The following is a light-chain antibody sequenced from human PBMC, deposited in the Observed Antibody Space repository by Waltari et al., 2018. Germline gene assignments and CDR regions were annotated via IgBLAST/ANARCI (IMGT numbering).Light chain of an antibody. CDR1: QSVSSN. Sequence: EIVMTQSPATLSVSPGERATLSCRASQSVSSNLAWYPQTPGQAPRLLIYGASTRATGIPARFSGSGSGTEFTLTISSLQSEDFAVYYCQQYNNWPPVTFGQGTRLEIK. CDR2: GAS. CDR3: QQYNNWPPVT. V-gene: IGKV3-15*01. J-gene: IGKJ5*01.